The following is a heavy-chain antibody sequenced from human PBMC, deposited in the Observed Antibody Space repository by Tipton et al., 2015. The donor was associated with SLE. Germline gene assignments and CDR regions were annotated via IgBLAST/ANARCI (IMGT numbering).Heavy chain of an antibody. Sequence: GSLRLSCAASGFTFSNYAFSWVRQAPGKGLEWVANINQDGSGTNYVDSVKGRFTISRDNARNSLFLQMDSLRVEDTAVYYCARGGSHGIWGQGTLVTVSS. CDR2: INQDGSGT. V-gene: IGHV3-7*01. J-gene: IGHJ4*02. CDR1: GFTFSNYA. CDR3: ARGGSHGI. D-gene: IGHD1-26*01.